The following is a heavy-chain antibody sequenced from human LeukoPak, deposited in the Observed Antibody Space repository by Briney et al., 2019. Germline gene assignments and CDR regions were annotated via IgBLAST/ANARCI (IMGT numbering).Heavy chain of an antibody. Sequence: PSQTLSLTCTVSGGSISSGSYYWSWIRQPAGKGLEWIGYIYYSGSTNYNPSLKSRVTISVDTSKNQFSLKLSSVTAADTAVYYCATSDYGDYPYYFDYWGQGTLVTVSS. D-gene: IGHD4-17*01. CDR2: IYYSGST. CDR1: GGSISSGSYY. V-gene: IGHV4-61*10. CDR3: ATSDYGDYPYYFDY. J-gene: IGHJ4*02.